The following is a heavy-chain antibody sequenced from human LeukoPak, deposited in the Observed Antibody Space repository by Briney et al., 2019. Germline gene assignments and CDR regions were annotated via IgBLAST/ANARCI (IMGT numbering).Heavy chain of an antibody. D-gene: IGHD2-21*01. CDR2: ISDTGYYI. CDR1: GFTFSRYS. CDR3: ANRFACGATACPSCDH. Sequence: GGSPRLSCAASGFTFSRYSMNWVRQAPGKGLEWVSSISDTGYYIYYADSVKARFTSSKDNAKNSLSLQMNNLRADDTGIYSCANRFACGATACPSCDHWGQGTLVTVSS. J-gene: IGHJ4*02. V-gene: IGHV3-21*01.